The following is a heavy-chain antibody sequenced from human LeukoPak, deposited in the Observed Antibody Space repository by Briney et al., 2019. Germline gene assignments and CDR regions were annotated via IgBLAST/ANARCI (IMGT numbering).Heavy chain of an antibody. CDR2: ILYDGSNK. Sequence: PGRSLSLSCAASGFSFSNYGMHWVRQAPGKGLEWVAVILYDGSNKYYADSVKGRFTISRDSSTSTLYLQMNSLRAEDTAVYYCAKEGKMATLPHGAFDIWGQGTMVTVSS. J-gene: IGHJ3*02. CDR1: GFSFSNYG. CDR3: AKEGKMATLPHGAFDI. V-gene: IGHV3-30*18. D-gene: IGHD5-24*01.